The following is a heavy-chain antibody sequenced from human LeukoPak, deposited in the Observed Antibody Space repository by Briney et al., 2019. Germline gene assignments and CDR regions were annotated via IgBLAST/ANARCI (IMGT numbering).Heavy chain of an antibody. CDR3: AREDLWFGEFIHWFDP. CDR2: IYTSGST. D-gene: IGHD3-10*01. CDR1: GGSISSYY. J-gene: IGHJ5*02. Sequence: SETLSLTCTVSGGSISSYYWSWIRQPAGKGLEWIGRIYTSGSTNYNPSLKSRVTMSVDTSKNQFSLKLSSVTAADTAVYYCAREDLWFGEFIHWFDPWGQGTLVTVSS. V-gene: IGHV4-4*07.